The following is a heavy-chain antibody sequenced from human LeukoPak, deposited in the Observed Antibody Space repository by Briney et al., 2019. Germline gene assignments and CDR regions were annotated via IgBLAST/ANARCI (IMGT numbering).Heavy chain of an antibody. CDR2: ISSRSSTI. D-gene: IGHD6-19*01. J-gene: IGHJ4*02. CDR3: ARGAGSGRNHFDY. V-gene: IGHV3-48*01. CDR1: GFTFSSNS. Sequence: PGGSLRLSCAAPGFTFSSNSMNWVRQAPGKGLEWASYISSRSSTIYYADSVKGRFTISRDNATNSLYLQMNSLRAEDTAVYYCARGAGSGRNHFDYWGQGTLVTVSS.